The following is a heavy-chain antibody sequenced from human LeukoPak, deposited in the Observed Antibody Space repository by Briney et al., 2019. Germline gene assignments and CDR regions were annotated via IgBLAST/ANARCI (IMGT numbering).Heavy chain of an antibody. D-gene: IGHD4-17*01. V-gene: IGHV4-59*01. CDR3: AREYGDFFDY. CDR1: GRSISSYY. CDR2: IYYSGST. Sequence: SSETLSLTCNVSGRSISSYYWSWIRQPPGRGLEWIAYIYYSGSTNSNPSLKSRVTISVDTSKNQFSLKLSSVTAADTAVYYCAREYGDFFDYWGQGILVTVSS. J-gene: IGHJ4*02.